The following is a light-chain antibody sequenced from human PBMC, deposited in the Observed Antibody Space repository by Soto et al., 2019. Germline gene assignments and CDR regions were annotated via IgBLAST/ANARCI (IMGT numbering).Light chain of an antibody. V-gene: IGLV1-40*01. CDR1: SSNIGAGRD. J-gene: IGLJ1*01. Sequence: QSVLTQAPSVSGAPGQRVTISCTGSSSNIGAGRDVHWYRQLPGAAPKFLISDSNHRPSGVPDRFSVSKSGASASLAITGLRPEDELEYFCQSYRTRLSVLSVFGTGTKVTVL. CDR2: DSN. CDR3: QSYRTRLSVLSV.